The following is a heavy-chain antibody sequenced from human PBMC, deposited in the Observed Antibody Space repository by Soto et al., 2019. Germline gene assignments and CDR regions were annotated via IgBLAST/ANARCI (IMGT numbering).Heavy chain of an antibody. V-gene: IGHV1-18*01. D-gene: IGHD3-10*01. CDR1: GYTFTSYG. CDR2: ISAYNGDT. CDR3: ARSKWDYYGPGSYDTIDY. J-gene: IGHJ4*02. Sequence: ASVKVSCKASGYTFTSYGISWVRQAPGQGLEWMGRISAYNGDTKYAQKLQGRVTMTTDTSTSTAYMDLRSLGSDDTAVYFCARSKWDYYGPGSYDTIDYWGQGTLVTVSS.